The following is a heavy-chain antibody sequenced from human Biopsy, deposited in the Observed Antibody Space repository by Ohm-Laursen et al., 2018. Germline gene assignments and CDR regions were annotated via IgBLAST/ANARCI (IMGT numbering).Heavy chain of an antibody. CDR2: ICYDGSNK. V-gene: IGHV3-33*01. Sequence: SLRLSCSASGFTFSNYGMHWVRQAPGKGLEWLAVICYDGSNKYYGDSVQGRFTISRDNSKNTVYLQMNSLRAENTAIYYCARDSTINTVTTADYWGQGTLVTVSS. CDR1: GFTFSNYG. J-gene: IGHJ4*02. CDR3: ARDSTINTVTTADY. D-gene: IGHD4-11*01.